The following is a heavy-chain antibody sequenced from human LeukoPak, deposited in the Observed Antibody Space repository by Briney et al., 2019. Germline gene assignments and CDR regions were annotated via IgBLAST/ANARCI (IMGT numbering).Heavy chain of an antibody. CDR2: IYYSGST. CDR3: ASVAAKEDRWFDP. V-gene: IGHV4-59*01. D-gene: IGHD2-15*01. Sequence: PSETLSLTCTVSGGSISSYYWSWIRQPPGKGLEWIGYIYYSGSTNYNPSLKSRVTISVDTSKNQFSLKLSSVTAADTAVYYCASVAAKEDRWFDPWSQGTLVTVSS. CDR1: GGSISSYY. J-gene: IGHJ5*02.